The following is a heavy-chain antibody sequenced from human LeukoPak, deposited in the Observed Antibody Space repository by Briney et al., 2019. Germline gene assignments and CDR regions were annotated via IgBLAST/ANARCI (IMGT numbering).Heavy chain of an antibody. V-gene: IGHV4-30-2*01. Sequence: SETLSLTCAVSGGSISSGGYSWSWIRQPPGKGLEWIGYIYHSGSTYYNPSLKSRVTISVDRSKNQFSLKLSSVTAADTAVYYCARGDILSNFWAFDIWGQGTMVTVSS. CDR2: IYHSGST. D-gene: IGHD3-9*01. J-gene: IGHJ3*02. CDR3: ARGDILSNFWAFDI. CDR1: GGSISSGGYS.